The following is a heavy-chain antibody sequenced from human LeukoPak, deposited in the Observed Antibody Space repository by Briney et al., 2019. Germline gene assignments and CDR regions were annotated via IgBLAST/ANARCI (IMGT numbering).Heavy chain of an antibody. J-gene: IGHJ5*02. CDR1: GYTFTSYY. CDR2: INPSGGST. V-gene: IGHV1-46*01. CDR3: ARDEGDYGDYSWFDP. D-gene: IGHD4-17*01. Sequence: ASVKVSCKASGYTFTSYYMHWVRQAPGQGLEWMGIINPSGGSTSYAQKFQGRVAMTRDTSTSTVYMELSSLRSEDTAVYYCARDEGDYGDYSWFDPWGQGTLVTVSS.